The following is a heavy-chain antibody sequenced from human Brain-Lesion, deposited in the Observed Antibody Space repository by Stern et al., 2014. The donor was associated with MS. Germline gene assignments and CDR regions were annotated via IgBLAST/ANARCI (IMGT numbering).Heavy chain of an antibody. CDR3: AKLWLGELPESPFDY. CDR1: GGSISSSSYY. Sequence: MQLVESGPGLVKPSETLSLTCTVSGGSISSSSYYWGWIRQPPGKGLEWIGSIYYRGSTYYNPSLKSRVTISIDTSTNQFSLRMSSVTAADTAVYFCAKLWLGELPESPFDYWGQGTLVTVSS. CDR2: IYYRGST. D-gene: IGHD3-10*01. V-gene: IGHV4-39*01. J-gene: IGHJ4*02.